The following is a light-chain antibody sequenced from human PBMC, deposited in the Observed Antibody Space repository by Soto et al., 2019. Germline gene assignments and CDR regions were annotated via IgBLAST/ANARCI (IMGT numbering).Light chain of an antibody. J-gene: IGLJ2*01. CDR2: DVS. CDR1: SSNVGAYND. V-gene: IGLV2-11*01. Sequence: QSVLTQPRSVSGTPGQTVTISCTGTSSNVGAYNDFSWYHHYPGTAPKLMIYDVSKPPSGVPDRFSGSKSGNTASLTIAGDHAEYGADYDCSSNAVLFGGGTKLTVL. CDR3: SSNAVL.